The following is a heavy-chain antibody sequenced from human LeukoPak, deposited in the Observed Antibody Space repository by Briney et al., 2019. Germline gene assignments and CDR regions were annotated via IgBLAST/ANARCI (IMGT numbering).Heavy chain of an antibody. CDR1: GFTFSSYS. D-gene: IGHD1-7*01. Sequence: GGSLRLSCAASGFTFSSYSMNWVRQAPGKGLEWVSSISSSSSYIYYADSVKGRFTISRDNAKNSLYLQMNSLRAEDTAVYYCARALRVSITGTTNYDYWGQGTLVIVSS. CDR3: ARALRVSITGTTNYDY. V-gene: IGHV3-21*01. J-gene: IGHJ4*02. CDR2: ISSSSSYI.